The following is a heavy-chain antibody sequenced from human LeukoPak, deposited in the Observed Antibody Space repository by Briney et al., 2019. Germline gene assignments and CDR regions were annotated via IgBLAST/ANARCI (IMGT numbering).Heavy chain of an antibody. CDR1: GGSISSYY. CDR3: ARGVGATDFDY. V-gene: IGHV4-59*01. J-gene: IGHJ4*02. Sequence: SETLSLTCTVSGGSISSYYWSWIRQPPGKGLEWIGYIYYSGSTNYNPSLKSRVTISVDTSKNQFSLKLSSVTAADTAVYYCARGVGATDFDYWGQGTLVTVSS. D-gene: IGHD1-26*01. CDR2: IYYSGST.